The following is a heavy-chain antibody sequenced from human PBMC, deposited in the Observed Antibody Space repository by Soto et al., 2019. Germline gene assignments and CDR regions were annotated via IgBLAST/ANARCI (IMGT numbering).Heavy chain of an antibody. CDR2: IKQNGAET. J-gene: IGHJ4*02. CDR3: ARVPYDSTVYFNDY. Sequence: EVQLVESGGALVQPGGTLRLSCAASGFTFGRHWMSWVRQAPGKGLEWVANIKQNGAETYYAHPVQGRFTISRDNIKSILYLQMSGLRGDDTAVYSCARVPYDSTVYFNDYWGQGTLVSVSS. CDR1: GFTFGRHW. V-gene: IGHV3-7*01. D-gene: IGHD3-22*01.